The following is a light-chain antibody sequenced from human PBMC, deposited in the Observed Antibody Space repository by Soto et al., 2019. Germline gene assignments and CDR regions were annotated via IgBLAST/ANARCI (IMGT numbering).Light chain of an antibody. V-gene: IGLV1-51*01. CDR3: GSWDSSLSAYV. J-gene: IGLJ1*01. CDR1: SSNIGSNY. Sequence: QSVLTQPPSASGTPGQRVTISCSGSSSNIGSNYVYWYQQLPGTAPKLLIYDDNKRPSGIPDRFSGSKSGTSATLGITGFQTGDEADYYCGSWDSSLSAYVFGTGTKGTVL. CDR2: DDN.